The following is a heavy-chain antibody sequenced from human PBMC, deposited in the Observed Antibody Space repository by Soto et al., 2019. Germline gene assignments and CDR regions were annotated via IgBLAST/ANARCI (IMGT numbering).Heavy chain of an antibody. CDR3: ARGYSSGWGWYFDL. J-gene: IGHJ2*01. D-gene: IGHD6-19*01. CDR2: IYYSGST. Sequence: QVQLQESGPGLVKPSETLSLTCTVSGGSISSYYWSWIRQPPGKGLEWIGYIYYSGSTNYNPSLKSRVTISVDTSKNQFSLKLSSVTAADTAVYYCARGYSSGWGWYFDLWGRGTLVTVSS. V-gene: IGHV4-59*01. CDR1: GGSISSYY.